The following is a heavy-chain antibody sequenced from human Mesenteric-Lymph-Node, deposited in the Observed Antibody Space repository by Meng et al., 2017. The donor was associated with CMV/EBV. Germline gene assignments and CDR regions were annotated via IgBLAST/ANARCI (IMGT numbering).Heavy chain of an antibody. Sequence: SETLSLTCAVYGESFSGYYWRWIRQPPGKGLEWIGEITHGGTTNYNPSLKSRVTISVDTSKNQYFLNLTSVTAADTAVYYCARGFRYYYYGMDVWGQGTTVTVSS. CDR3: ARGFRYYYYGMDV. V-gene: IGHV4-34*01. CDR2: ITHGGTT. D-gene: IGHD2/OR15-2a*01. CDR1: GESFSGYY. J-gene: IGHJ6*02.